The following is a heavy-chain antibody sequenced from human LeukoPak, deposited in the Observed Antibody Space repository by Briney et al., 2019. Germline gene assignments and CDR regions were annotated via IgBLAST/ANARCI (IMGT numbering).Heavy chain of an antibody. CDR2: IYSGGST. Sequence: GGSLRLSCAASGFTVSSNYMSWVRQAPGKGLEWVSIIYSGGSTFYADSVKGRFTISKDNSKNTLYLQMNSLRAEDTAVYYCARGGSYLSAFDIWGQGTMVTVSS. D-gene: IGHD1-26*01. V-gene: IGHV3-53*01. J-gene: IGHJ3*02. CDR1: GFTVSSNY. CDR3: ARGGSYLSAFDI.